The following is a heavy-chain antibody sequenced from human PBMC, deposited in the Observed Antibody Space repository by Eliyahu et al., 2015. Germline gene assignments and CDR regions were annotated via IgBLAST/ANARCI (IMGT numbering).Heavy chain of an antibody. J-gene: IGHJ4*02. CDR3: ARHLAVAGSGGFFDY. V-gene: IGHV4-34*02. CDR1: GGSLGGYS. CDR2: INHSGST. Sequence: QVQLQQWGAGLVKPSETLSLSCALYGGSLGGYSWXWIRQPLGKGLEWIAEINHSGSTFYKPSLRSRLSASLDTSKNQFSLKVTSVTAADTAVYYCARHLAVAGSGGFFDYWGQGALVTVSS. D-gene: IGHD6-19*01.